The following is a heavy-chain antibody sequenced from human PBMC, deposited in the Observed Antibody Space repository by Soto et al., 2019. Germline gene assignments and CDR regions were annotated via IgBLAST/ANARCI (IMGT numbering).Heavy chain of an antibody. D-gene: IGHD2-2*01. CDR3: AKDDAVVPAATGVYYYYGMDV. CDR1: GFTFSSYA. Sequence: PGGSLRLSCAASGFTFSSYAMSWVRQAPGKGLEWVSAISGSGGSTYYADSVKGRFTISRDNSKNTLYLQMNSLRAEDTAVYYCAKDDAVVPAATGVYYYYGMDVWGQGTTVTVSS. J-gene: IGHJ6*02. V-gene: IGHV3-23*01. CDR2: ISGSGGST.